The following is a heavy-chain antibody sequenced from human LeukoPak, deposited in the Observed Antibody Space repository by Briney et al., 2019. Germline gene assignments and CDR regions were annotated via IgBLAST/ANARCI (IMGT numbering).Heavy chain of an antibody. CDR3: ARTTEGYAGGPGYSYYYYMDV. J-gene: IGHJ6*03. Sequence: SETLSLTCTVSGGSISSYYWSWIRQPPGKGLEWIGYIYYSGSTYYNPSLKSRVTISVHTSKNQFSLKLSSVTAADTAVYYCARTTEGYAGGPGYSYYYYMDVWGKGTTVTISS. D-gene: IGHD5-12*01. V-gene: IGHV4-59*01. CDR1: GGSISSYY. CDR2: IYYSGST.